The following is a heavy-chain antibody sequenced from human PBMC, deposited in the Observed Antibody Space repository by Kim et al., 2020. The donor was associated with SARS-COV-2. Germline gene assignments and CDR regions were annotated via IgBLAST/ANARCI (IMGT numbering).Heavy chain of an antibody. Sequence: ASVKVSCKASGYTFTNYNIHWLRQAPGQRLEWMGWVSAANGKPTYSQNFQGRVTISRDTSASTAYMELSNLRSEDTALYYCAGVSSTATLGYWGQGALVTVSS. CDR2: VSAANGKP. CDR3: AGVSSTATLGY. D-gene: IGHD6-25*01. V-gene: IGHV1-3*01. J-gene: IGHJ4*02. CDR1: GYTFTNYN.